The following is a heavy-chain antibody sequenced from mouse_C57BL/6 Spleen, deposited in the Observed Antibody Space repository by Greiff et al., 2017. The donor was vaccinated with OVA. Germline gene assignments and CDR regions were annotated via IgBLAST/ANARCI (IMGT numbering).Heavy chain of an antibody. CDR1: GFSLTSYC. J-gene: IGHJ1*03. D-gene: IGHD1-1*01. Sequence: QVQLQQSGPGLVAPSQSLSITCTVSGFSLTSYCVHWVRQPPGKGLEWLVVIWSGGSTTYNSALKSRLGISKDNSKSQVFLKTNSLQTDDTAMYXCARHYYGSSYWYFDVWGTGTTVTVSS. CDR3: ARHYYGSSYWYFDV. CDR2: IWSGGST. V-gene: IGHV2-6-1*01.